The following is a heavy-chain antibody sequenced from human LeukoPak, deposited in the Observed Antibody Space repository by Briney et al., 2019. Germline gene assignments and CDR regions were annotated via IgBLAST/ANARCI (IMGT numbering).Heavy chain of an antibody. V-gene: IGHV3-23*01. CDR2: IGASGYRT. CDR1: GFTFYSYA. Sequence: GGSLRLSCAASGFTFYSYAMGWVRQSPGKGLEWVSAIGASGYRTFYADSVKGRFTISRDNSKNTLYLQMNSLRAEDTAVYYCANNDCSGGSCYFFDHWGQGTLVTVSS. CDR3: ANNDCSGGSCYFFDH. J-gene: IGHJ4*02. D-gene: IGHD2-15*01.